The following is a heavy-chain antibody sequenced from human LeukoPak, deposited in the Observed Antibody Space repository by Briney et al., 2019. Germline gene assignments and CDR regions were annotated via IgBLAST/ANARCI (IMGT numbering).Heavy chain of an antibody. CDR1: GGTFSSYA. J-gene: IGHJ5*02. D-gene: IGHD6-13*01. CDR2: IIPIFGTA. Sequence: SVKVSCKASGGTFSSYAISWVRQAPGQGLEWMGGIIPIFGTANYAQKFQGRVTITTDESTSTDYMELSSLRSEDTAVYYCARVNDSSSWYYWFDPWGQGTLVTVSS. V-gene: IGHV1-69*05. CDR3: ARVNDSSSWYYWFDP.